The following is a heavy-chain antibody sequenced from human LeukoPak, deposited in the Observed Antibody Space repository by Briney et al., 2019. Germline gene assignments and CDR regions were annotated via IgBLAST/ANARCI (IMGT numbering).Heavy chain of an antibody. CDR1: GDSINSGDYY. V-gene: IGHV4-39*07. CDR3: ARGLVVVVADTSQWFDP. J-gene: IGHJ5*02. CDR2: VYYIGNR. Sequence: SETPSLTCSVSGDSINSGDYYWGWIRQPPGKGLEWIGSVYYIGNRYYNPPLKSRVTMSIDTSKNQFSLKLSSVTAADTAVYYCARGLVVVVADTSQWFDPWGQGTLVTVSS. D-gene: IGHD2-15*01.